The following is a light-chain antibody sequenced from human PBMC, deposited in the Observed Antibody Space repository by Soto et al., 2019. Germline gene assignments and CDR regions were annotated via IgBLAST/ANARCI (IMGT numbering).Light chain of an antibody. Sequence: QSALTQPASVSGSPGQSITISCTGTSSDVGYYNYVSWYQQHPDKAPKRMIYEVSNRPSGVSNRFSGSKSGNTASLTISGLQAEDEADYYCSSYTSSSTLVFGTGTKLTVL. CDR2: EVS. V-gene: IGLV2-14*01. J-gene: IGLJ1*01. CDR1: SSDVGYYNY. CDR3: SSYTSSSTLV.